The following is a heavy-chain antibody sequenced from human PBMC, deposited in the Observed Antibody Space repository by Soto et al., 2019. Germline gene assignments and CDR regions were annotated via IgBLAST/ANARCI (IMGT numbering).Heavy chain of an antibody. J-gene: IGHJ4*02. V-gene: IGHV1-45*02. CDR1: GNTFTYRY. CDR2: ITPFSGDV. D-gene: IGHD1-26*01. Sequence: ASVKVSCKDLGNTFTYRYLHWVRQAPGQALEWMGWITPFSGDVHYAQKFQERVTITRDRSINTAYMQMSSLRSEDTAMYFCAGGGAGSGPFTWELPDHWGQGTLVTVSS. CDR3: AGGGAGSGPFTWELPDH.